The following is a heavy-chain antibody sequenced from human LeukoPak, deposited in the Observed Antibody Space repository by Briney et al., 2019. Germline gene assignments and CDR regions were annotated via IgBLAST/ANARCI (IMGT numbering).Heavy chain of an antibody. Sequence: PGGSLRLSCAASGFTFSSYAMHWVRQAPGKGLEWVAVIWYDGSNKYYADSLKGRFTISRDNSKNTLYLQMNSLRAEDTAVYYCARGGYYDSGGYFDWFDPWGQGTLVTVSS. D-gene: IGHD3-22*01. V-gene: IGHV3-33*08. CDR3: ARGGYYDSGGYFDWFDP. CDR1: GFTFSSYA. J-gene: IGHJ5*02. CDR2: IWYDGSNK.